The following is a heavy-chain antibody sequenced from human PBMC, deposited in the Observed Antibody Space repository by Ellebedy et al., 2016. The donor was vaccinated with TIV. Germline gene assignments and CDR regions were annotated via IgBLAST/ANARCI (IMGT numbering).Heavy chain of an antibody. V-gene: IGHV3-30*07. CDR2: ISYDGSNK. D-gene: IGHD1-26*01. Sequence: GEFLKISCAASGFTFSSYAMHWVRQAPGKGLEWVAVISYDGSNKYYADSGKGRFTISRDNSKNTLYLQMNGLRAEDTAVYYCAKDRIVGARKFDDWGQGTLVTVSS. J-gene: IGHJ4*02. CDR1: GFTFSSYA. CDR3: AKDRIVGARKFDD.